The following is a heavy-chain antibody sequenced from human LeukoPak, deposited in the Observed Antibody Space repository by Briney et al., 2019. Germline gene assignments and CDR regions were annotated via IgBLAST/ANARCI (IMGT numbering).Heavy chain of an antibody. D-gene: IGHD3-10*01. CDR2: IRYDGSNK. J-gene: IGHJ4*02. CDR1: GFTFSSYG. CDR3: AKDLFYYGSGSYDY. V-gene: IGHV3-30*02. Sequence: GGSLRLSCAASGFTFSSYGMHWVRQAPGKGLEWVAFIRYDGSNKYYADSVKGRFTISRDNSKNTPYLQMNSLRAEDTAVYYCAKDLFYYGSGSYDYWGQGTLVTVSS.